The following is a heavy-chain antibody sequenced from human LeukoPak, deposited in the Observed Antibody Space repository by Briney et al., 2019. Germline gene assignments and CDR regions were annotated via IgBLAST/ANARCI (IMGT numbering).Heavy chain of an antibody. D-gene: IGHD3-16*01. CDR2: ISTSGFTI. CDR1: GFTFSDYH. J-gene: IGHJ4*02. Sequence: GGSLRLSCAASGFTFSDYHMSWIRQAPGKGLEWVSYISTSGFTIHYADSVKGRFTISRDNAKNSLFLQMNSLRAEDTAVYYCTGGRSAYYLGSWGQGTLVTVPS. V-gene: IGHV3-11*01. CDR3: TGGRSAYYLGS.